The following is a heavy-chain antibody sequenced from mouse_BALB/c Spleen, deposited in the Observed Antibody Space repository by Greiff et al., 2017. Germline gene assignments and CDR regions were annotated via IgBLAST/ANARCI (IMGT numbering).Heavy chain of an antibody. CDR1: GYAFTNYL. V-gene: IGHV1-54*03. CDR3: ARSEPYRYDGGY. J-gene: IGHJ4*01. D-gene: IGHD2-14*01. CDR2: INPGSGGT. Sequence: QVQLKESGAELVRPGTSVKVSCKASGYAFTNYLIEWVKQRPGQGLEWIGVINPGSGGTNYNEKFKGKATLTADKSSSTAYMQLSSLTSDDSAVYFCARSEPYRYDGGYWGQGTSVTVSA.